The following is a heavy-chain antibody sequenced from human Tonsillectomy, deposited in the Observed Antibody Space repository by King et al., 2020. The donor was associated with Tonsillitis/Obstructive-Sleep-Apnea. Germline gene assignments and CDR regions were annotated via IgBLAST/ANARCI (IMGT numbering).Heavy chain of an antibody. D-gene: IGHD2-2*01. J-gene: IGHJ4*02. V-gene: IGHV4-31*03. CDR1: GDSISGGGYY. CDR2: IYYSGST. Sequence: VQLQESGPGLVKPSQTLSLTCTVSGDSISGGGYYWPWIRQHPGKGLEWIGYIYYSGSTFYNPSLQTRITISLDTSKNQFSLKLSSVTAADTAVYYCAREVPSPYYFDYWGQGILVTVSS. CDR3: AREVPSPYYFDY.